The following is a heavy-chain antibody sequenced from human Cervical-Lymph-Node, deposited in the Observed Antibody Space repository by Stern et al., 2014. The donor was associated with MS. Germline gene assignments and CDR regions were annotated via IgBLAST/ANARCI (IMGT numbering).Heavy chain of an antibody. CDR2: IWYDGTKK. D-gene: IGHD5-18*01. Sequence: QDQLVQSGGGVVQPGRSLRLSCAASGFTFSDYGMHWVRQAPGKGLEWVAIIWYDGTKKYYADSVKGRFTISRDNSNNTLYLQMNSLRAEDTAVYYCARDASWIQLWSYFDYWGQGTLVTVSS. CDR1: GFTFSDYG. J-gene: IGHJ4*02. CDR3: ARDASWIQLWSYFDY. V-gene: IGHV3-33*01.